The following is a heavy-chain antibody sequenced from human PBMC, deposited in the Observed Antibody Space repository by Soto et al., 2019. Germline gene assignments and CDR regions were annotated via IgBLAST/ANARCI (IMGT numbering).Heavy chain of an antibody. V-gene: IGHV1-69*01. D-gene: IGHD3-22*01. CDR3: ARPNDYYDSSGYPTNWFDP. CDR1: GGTFSSYA. CDR2: ISPNFGTA. J-gene: IGHJ5*02. Sequence: QVQLVQSGAEVKKPGSSVKVSCKASGGTFSSYAISWVRQAPGQGLEWVGGISPNFGTANYAQKFQGRVTITADESTSPAYMQLSSLRSEDTAVYYCARPNDYYDSSGYPTNWFDPWGQGTLVTVSS.